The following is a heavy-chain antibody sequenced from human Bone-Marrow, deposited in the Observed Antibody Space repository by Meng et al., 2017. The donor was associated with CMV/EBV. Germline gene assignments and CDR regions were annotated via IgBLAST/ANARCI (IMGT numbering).Heavy chain of an antibody. Sequence: SETLSLTCTVSGGSISSSSYYWGWIRQPPGKGLEWIGSIYYSGSTYYNPSLKSRVTISVDTSKNQFSLKLSSVTAADTAVYYCARQYSSAYYSDYWGQGTLVTVSS. V-gene: IGHV4-39*07. CDR2: IYYSGST. CDR1: GGSISSSSYY. D-gene: IGHD6-6*01. J-gene: IGHJ4*02. CDR3: ARQYSSAYYSDY.